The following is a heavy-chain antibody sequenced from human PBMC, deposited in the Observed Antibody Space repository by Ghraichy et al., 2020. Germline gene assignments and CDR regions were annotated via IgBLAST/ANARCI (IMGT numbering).Heavy chain of an antibody. D-gene: IGHD6-19*01. Sequence: ESLNISCAVYGGSFSGYYWSWIRQPPGKGLEWIGEINHSGSTNYNPSLKSRVTISVDTSKNQFSLKLSSVTAADTAVYYCARGSGLTTSVAAIHFDYWGQGTLVTVSS. CDR2: INHSGST. J-gene: IGHJ4*02. CDR1: GGSFSGYY. V-gene: IGHV4-34*01. CDR3: ARGSGLTTSVAAIHFDY.